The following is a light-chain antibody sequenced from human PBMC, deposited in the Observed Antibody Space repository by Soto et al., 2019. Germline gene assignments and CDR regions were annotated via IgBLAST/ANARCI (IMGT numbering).Light chain of an antibody. CDR3: QQSYSTPYT. Sequence: DIQMTQSPSSLSASVGDRVTITCRASQSISSYLNWYQQKPGKAPKLLIYAASSLQSGVPSRFSGSGSGTAFTITISSLQPEDFATYYCQQSYSTPYTFGQGTKLEI. J-gene: IGKJ2*01. V-gene: IGKV1-39*01. CDR1: QSISSY. CDR2: AAS.